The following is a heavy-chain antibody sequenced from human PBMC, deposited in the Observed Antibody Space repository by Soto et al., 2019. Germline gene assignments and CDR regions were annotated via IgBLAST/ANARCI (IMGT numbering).Heavy chain of an antibody. CDR2: ISYDGSNK. CDR1: GFTFSSYA. D-gene: IGHD6-25*01. CDR3: ARESLRLVFDY. V-gene: IGHV3-30-3*01. J-gene: IGHJ4*02. Sequence: GESLKISCAASGFTFSSYAMHWVRQAPGKGLEWVAVISYDGSNKYYADSVKGRFTISRDNSKNTLYLQMNSLRAEDTAVYYCARESLRLVFDYWGQGTLVTVSS.